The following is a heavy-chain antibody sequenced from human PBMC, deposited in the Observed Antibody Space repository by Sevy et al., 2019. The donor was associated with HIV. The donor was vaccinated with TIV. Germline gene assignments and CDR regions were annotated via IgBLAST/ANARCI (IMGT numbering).Heavy chain of an antibody. CDR1: GYTFTSYG. J-gene: IGHJ3*02. D-gene: IGHD3-22*01. V-gene: IGHV1-18*04. Sequence: ASVKVSCKTSGYTFTSYGISWVRQAPGQGLEWMGWISAYNGNTNYAQKLQGRVTMTTDTSTSTAYMELRSLRSDDTAVYYCARDASPHYYDSSGYYSYDAFDIWDQGTMVTVSS. CDR2: ISAYNGNT. CDR3: ARDASPHYYDSSGYYSYDAFDI.